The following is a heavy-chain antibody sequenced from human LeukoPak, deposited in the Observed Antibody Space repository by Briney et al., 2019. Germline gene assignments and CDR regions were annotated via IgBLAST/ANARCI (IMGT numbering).Heavy chain of an antibody. D-gene: IGHD3-22*01. Sequence: PGRSLRLSCAASGFTFSSYAMHWVRQAPGKGLEWVAVISYDGSNKYYADSVKGQFTISRDNSKNTLYLQMNSLRAEDTAVYYCARPYYYDSSGYPDWGQGTLVTVSS. CDR3: ARPYYYDSSGYPD. V-gene: IGHV3-30*01. CDR2: ISYDGSNK. CDR1: GFTFSSYA. J-gene: IGHJ4*02.